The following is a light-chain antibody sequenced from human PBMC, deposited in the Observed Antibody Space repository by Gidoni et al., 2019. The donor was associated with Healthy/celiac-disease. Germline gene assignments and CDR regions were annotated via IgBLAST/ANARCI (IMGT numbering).Light chain of an antibody. V-gene: IGKV3-11*01. CDR1: QSVSRY. CDR3: QQRSNWQLT. CDR2: DAS. Sequence: EIVLTQSPATLSFSPGERATLSCRASQSVSRYLAWYQQKPGQTPRLLIYDASTRATGIPARFSGSGSGTDFTLTISSLEPEDCAVYYCQQRSNWQLTFGGGTKVEIK. J-gene: IGKJ4*01.